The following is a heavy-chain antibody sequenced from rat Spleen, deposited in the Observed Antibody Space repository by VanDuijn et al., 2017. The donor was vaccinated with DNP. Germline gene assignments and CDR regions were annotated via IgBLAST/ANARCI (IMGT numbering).Heavy chain of an antibody. J-gene: IGHJ3*01. Sequence: EVQLVESGGGLVQPGRSMKLSCAASGFTFSNYDMAWVRQAPKKGLEWVATISYDGSSTYYRDSVKGRFTISRDNAKSTLYLQMDSLRSEDTASYYCTTESTGPHYWGKGTLVTVSS. CDR3: TTESTGPHY. CDR2: ISYDGSST. D-gene: IGHD3-8*01. V-gene: IGHV5-7*01. CDR1: GFTFSNYD.